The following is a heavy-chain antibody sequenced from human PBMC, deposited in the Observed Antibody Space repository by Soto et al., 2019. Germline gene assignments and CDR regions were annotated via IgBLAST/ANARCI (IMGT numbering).Heavy chain of an antibody. CDR1: GGTFSSYA. J-gene: IGHJ5*02. D-gene: IGHD1-26*01. CDR3: ARDMLGATNKLNWDNCIDP. Sequence: ASVKVSCKASGGTFSSYAISWVRQAPGQGLEWMGGIIPIFGTANYAQKFQGRVTITADESTSTAYMELSSLRSEDTAVYYCARDMLGATNKLNWDNCIDPWGQGTRVTVAS. V-gene: IGHV1-69*13. CDR2: IIPIFGTA.